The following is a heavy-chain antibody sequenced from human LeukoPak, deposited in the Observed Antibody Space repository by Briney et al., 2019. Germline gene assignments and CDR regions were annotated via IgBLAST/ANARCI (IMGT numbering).Heavy chain of an antibody. J-gene: IGHJ4*02. CDR3: ARESGYDSSGYPHFDY. CDR1: GFTFSSYG. V-gene: IGHV3-33*01. CDR2: IWFDGNNK. Sequence: GGSLSLSCAASGFTFSSYGMHWVRQARGKGLEWVAVIWFDGNNKIYADSVKGRFTISRDNSKNTLYLQMNSLRAEDTAVYYCARESGYDSSGYPHFDYWGQGTLVTVSS. D-gene: IGHD3-22*01.